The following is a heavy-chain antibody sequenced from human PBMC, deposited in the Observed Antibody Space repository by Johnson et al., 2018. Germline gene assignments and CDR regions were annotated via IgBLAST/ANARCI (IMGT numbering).Heavy chain of an antibody. J-gene: IGHJ3*02. Sequence: QVQLVESGGGVVQPGRSLRLSCAASGFTFSSYGMHWVRQAPGKGLEWVAVISYDGSNKYYADSVKGRFTISRDNSKNTLYLQMNSLVAGDTVVYYCARGGYYDGGGYYGVAFDIWGQGTMVTVSS. CDR1: GFTFSSYG. D-gene: IGHD3-22*01. CDR3: ARGGYYDGGGYYGVAFDI. V-gene: IGHV3-30*03. CDR2: ISYDGSNK.